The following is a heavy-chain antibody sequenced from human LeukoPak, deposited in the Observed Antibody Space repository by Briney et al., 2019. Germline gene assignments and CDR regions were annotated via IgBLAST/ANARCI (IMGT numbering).Heavy chain of an antibody. V-gene: IGHV3-48*04. D-gene: IGHD4-23*01. CDR3: ARDYGGSSPFDY. Sequence: PGGSLRLSCAASGFTFSSYNMNWVRQAPGKGLEWVSYISDSSTTIYYADSVKGRFTISRDNAKNSLYLQMNSLRAEDTAVYYCARDYGGSSPFDYWGQGTLVTVSS. J-gene: IGHJ4*02. CDR2: ISDSSTTI. CDR1: GFTFSSYN.